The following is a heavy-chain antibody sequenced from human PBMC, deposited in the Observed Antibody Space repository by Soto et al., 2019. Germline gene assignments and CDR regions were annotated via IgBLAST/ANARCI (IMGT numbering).Heavy chain of an antibody. D-gene: IGHD6-6*01. CDR1: GFTFGSYD. V-gene: IGHV3-13*01. Sequence: PGGSLRLSCAASGFTFGSYDMHWVRQATGKGLEWVSAIGTAGDTYYPGSVNGRFTISRENAKNSLYLQMNSLRAGDTAVYYCARAIYCSSSWCYYYCYYQAVCGKGSSVTVSS. CDR3: ARAIYCSSSWCYYYCYYQAV. CDR2: IGTAGDT. J-gene: IGHJ6*03.